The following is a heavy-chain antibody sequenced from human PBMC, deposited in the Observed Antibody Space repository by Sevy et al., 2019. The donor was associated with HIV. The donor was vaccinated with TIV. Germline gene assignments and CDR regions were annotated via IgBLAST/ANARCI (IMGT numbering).Heavy chain of an antibody. D-gene: IGHD3-22*01. V-gene: IGHV3-23*01. CDR3: AKDLYYDNSLFDY. Sequence: GGSLRLSCVASEFRLSNYAMNWVRQAPGKGLEWVSGISGSGGSSYYADSVKGRFTISRDNSKNTLYLQMNSLRAEGTAMYYCAKDLYYDNSLFDYWGQGILVTVSS. CDR1: EFRLSNYA. J-gene: IGHJ4*02. CDR2: ISGSGGSS.